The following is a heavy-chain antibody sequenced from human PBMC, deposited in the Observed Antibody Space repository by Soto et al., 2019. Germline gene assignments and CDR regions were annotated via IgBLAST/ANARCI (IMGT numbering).Heavy chain of an antibody. V-gene: IGHV4-34*01. Sequence: SETLSLTCAVYGGSFSGYYWSWIRQPPGKGLEWIGEINHSGSTNYNPSLKSRVTISVDTSKNQFSLKLSSVTAADTAVYYCASSGYSYGCDYWGQGTLVTVSS. J-gene: IGHJ4*02. D-gene: IGHD5-18*01. CDR2: INHSGST. CDR1: GGSFSGYY. CDR3: ASSGYSYGCDY.